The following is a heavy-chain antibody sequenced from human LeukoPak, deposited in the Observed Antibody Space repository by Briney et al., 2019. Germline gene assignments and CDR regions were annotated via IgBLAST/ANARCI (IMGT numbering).Heavy chain of an antibody. Sequence: PGGSLRLSCAASGFTFSSYTMNWVRPAPGKGLERVSCIESSSTNINYADSVRGRFTISRDNAKNSLFLQMNSLRVEDTAVYYCARVPGGLEWADFDYWGQGTLVTVSS. CDR2: IESSSTNI. CDR1: GFTFSSYT. V-gene: IGHV3-21*01. D-gene: IGHD3-3*01. CDR3: ARVPGGLEWADFDY. J-gene: IGHJ4*02.